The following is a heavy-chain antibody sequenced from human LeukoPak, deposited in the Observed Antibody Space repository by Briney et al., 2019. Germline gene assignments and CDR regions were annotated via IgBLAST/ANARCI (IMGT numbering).Heavy chain of an antibody. J-gene: IGHJ4*02. CDR2: IYYSGSI. V-gene: IGHV4-59*08. CDR1: GGSISSYY. Sequence: PSETLSLTCTVSGGSISSYYWSWIRQPPGKGLEWIGYIYYSGSINYNPSLKSRVTISVDTSKNQFSLKLSSVTAADTAAYYCASLVHGSGSYFTYFDYWGQGTLVTVSS. CDR3: ASLVHGSGSYFTYFDY. D-gene: IGHD3-10*01.